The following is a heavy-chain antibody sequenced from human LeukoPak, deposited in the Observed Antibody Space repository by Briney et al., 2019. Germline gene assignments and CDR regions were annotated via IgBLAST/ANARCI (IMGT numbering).Heavy chain of an antibody. J-gene: IGHJ4*02. CDR1: GFNFNNYG. Sequence: GGSLRLSCVASGFNFNNYGLHWVRQAPGKGLEWVAVVSYDGSKKYYADSVKGRFTISRDNSKNTLYLQMNSLRAEDTAVYYCAKWAVLLWFGESSSGYYFDYWGQGELVTVSS. CDR2: VSYDGSKK. V-gene: IGHV3-30*18. CDR3: AKWAVLLWFGESSSGYYFDY. D-gene: IGHD3-10*01.